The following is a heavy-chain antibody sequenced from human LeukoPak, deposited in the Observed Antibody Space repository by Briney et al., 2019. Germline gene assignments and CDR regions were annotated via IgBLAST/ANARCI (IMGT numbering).Heavy chain of an antibody. V-gene: IGHV3-23*01. J-gene: IGHJ4*02. Sequence: GGPLRLSCAASGFTFSSYGMSWVRQAPGKGLEWVSGIRGSGDITFYADSVKGRFTISRDNSKNTLYLQMNNLRAEDTAVYYCAKLTYGSGTYGAFDYWGQGTLVTVST. D-gene: IGHD3-10*01. CDR1: GFTFSSYG. CDR3: AKLTYGSGTYGAFDY. CDR2: IRGSGDIT.